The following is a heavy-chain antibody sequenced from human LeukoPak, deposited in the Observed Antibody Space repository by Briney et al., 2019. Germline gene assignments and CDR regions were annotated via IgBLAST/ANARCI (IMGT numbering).Heavy chain of an antibody. J-gene: IGHJ3*02. V-gene: IGHV3-30*02. CDR2: IRYDGSNK. Sequence: PGGSLRLSCAASGFTFSSYEMNWVRQAPGKGLEWVAFIRYDGSNKYYADSVKGRFTISRDNSKNTLYLQMNSLRAEDTAVYYCAKDRQGPFDIWGQGTMVTVSS. CDR1: GFTFSSYE. D-gene: IGHD6-6*01. CDR3: AKDRQGPFDI.